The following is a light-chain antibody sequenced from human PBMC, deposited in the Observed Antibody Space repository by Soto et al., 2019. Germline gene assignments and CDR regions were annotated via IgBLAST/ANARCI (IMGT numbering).Light chain of an antibody. CDR1: QSVSGSS. Sequence: EIVLTQSPGTLSLSPGERATLSCRASQSVSGSSLAWYQHKPGQAPRLLIYGASSRDTGIPDRFSGSGSGIDCTFVISRLESEDVGMYYWHQYGSFPHTCGQGTELETK. CDR2: GAS. V-gene: IGKV3-20*01. CDR3: HQYGSFPHT. J-gene: IGKJ2*01.